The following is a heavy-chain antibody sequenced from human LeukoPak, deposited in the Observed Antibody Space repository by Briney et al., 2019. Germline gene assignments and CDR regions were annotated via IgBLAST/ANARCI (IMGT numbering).Heavy chain of an antibody. CDR1: GGSISSGGYY. CDR2: IYSSGST. V-gene: IGHV4-31*03. D-gene: IGHD3-22*01. J-gene: IGHJ4*02. Sequence: SETLSLTCTVSGGSISSGGYYWSWIRQHPGKGLEWVGYIYSSGSTYYNPSLESRLTISVDTSKKQFSMKLSSVTAADTAVYYCARTDSSGYYADYWGQGTLVTVSS. CDR3: ARTDSSGYYADY.